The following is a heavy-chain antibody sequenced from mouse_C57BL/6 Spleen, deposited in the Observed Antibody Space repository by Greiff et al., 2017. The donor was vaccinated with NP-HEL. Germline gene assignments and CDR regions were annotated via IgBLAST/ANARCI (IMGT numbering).Heavy chain of an antibody. CDR3: ARYYYGSSYVDY. V-gene: IGHV1-80*01. J-gene: IGHJ2*01. Sequence: QVQLQQPGAELVKPGASVKISCKASGYAFSSYWMNWVKQRPGKGLEWIGQIYPGDGDTNYNGKFKGKATLTADKSSSTAYMQLSSLTSEDSAVYFCARYYYGSSYVDYWGQGTTLTVSS. D-gene: IGHD1-1*01. CDR2: IYPGDGDT. CDR1: GYAFSSYW.